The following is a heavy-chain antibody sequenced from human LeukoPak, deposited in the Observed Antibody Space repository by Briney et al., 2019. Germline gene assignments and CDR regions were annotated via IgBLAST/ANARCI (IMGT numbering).Heavy chain of an antibody. CDR3: SRVAHDLCPYYFDY. CDR2: IYFSGIT. Sequence: SETLSLTCTVSGGSISSYYWSWIRQPPGKGLEWISYIYFSGITNYKPSPKSRVTTSVQKSTNHFPLKLSYITAAATAVLYCSRVAHDLCPYYFDYWGQGTLVTVSS. J-gene: IGHJ4*02. D-gene: IGHD2-15*01. CDR1: GGSISSYY. V-gene: IGHV4-59*01.